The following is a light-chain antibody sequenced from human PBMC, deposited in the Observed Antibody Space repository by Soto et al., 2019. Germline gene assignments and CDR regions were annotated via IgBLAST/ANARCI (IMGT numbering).Light chain of an antibody. CDR1: HSFSSSL. V-gene: IGKV3-20*01. J-gene: IGKJ4*01. Sequence: EIVLSQSPGTLSSSPGERITLSCRASHSFSSSLLAWYQQKPGQAPRLLIYGTSTRATGIPDRFSGSGSSTDFTLTISRREPEDFAVYYCQHFGASPPGSFGGGTRVQIK. CDR3: QHFGASPPGS. CDR2: GTS.